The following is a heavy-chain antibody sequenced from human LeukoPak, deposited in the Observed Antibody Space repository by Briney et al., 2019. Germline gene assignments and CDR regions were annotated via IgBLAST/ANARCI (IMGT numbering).Heavy chain of an antibody. CDR1: GFTFSSHA. D-gene: IGHD3-10*01. J-gene: IGHJ4*02. V-gene: IGHV3-23*01. CDR3: ARDRGPRYYGSGSYYNALDY. CDR2: ISGSGGST. Sequence: GGSLRLSCAASGFTFSSHAMGWVRQAPGKGLEWVSAISGSGGSTYYADSVKGRFTISRDNSKNTLYLQMNSLRAEDTAVYYCARDRGPRYYGSGSYYNALDYWGQGTLVTVSS.